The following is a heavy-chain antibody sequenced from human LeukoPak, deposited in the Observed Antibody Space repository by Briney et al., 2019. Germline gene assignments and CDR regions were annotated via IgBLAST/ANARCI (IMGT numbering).Heavy chain of an antibody. Sequence: GASVKVSCKVSGYTLTELSMHWVRQAPGKGLEWMGGFDPEGGETIYAQKFQGRVTMTEDTSTGTAYMELSSLRSEDTAVYYCATTYYYGSGSPFDYWGQGTLVTVSS. V-gene: IGHV1-24*01. CDR2: FDPEGGET. CDR3: ATTYYYGSGSPFDY. D-gene: IGHD3-10*01. J-gene: IGHJ4*02. CDR1: GYTLTELS.